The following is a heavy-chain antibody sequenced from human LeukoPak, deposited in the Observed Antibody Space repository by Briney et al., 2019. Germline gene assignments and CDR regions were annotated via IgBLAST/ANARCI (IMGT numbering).Heavy chain of an antibody. Sequence: PSETLSPTCTVSGDSISSYYWSWIRQPPGKGLEWIGYIYYSGNTNYNPSLKSRVTISVDTSKNQFSLKLSSVTAADTAVYYCARDWELGILDYWGQGTLVTVSS. J-gene: IGHJ4*02. CDR3: ARDWELGILDY. CDR1: GDSISSYY. D-gene: IGHD7-27*01. V-gene: IGHV4-59*01. CDR2: IYYSGNT.